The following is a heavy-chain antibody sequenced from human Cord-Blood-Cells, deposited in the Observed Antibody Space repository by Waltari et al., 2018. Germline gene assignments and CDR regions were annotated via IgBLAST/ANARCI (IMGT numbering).Heavy chain of an antibody. Sequence: QVKLQQWGAGVLKPSETLSLTCAGYGVSFSGYYWSWISQPPGKGLEWIGEINHSGSTSYTPYLHGRVTIQVATSKNQFALELRFVTGADTAVYYCARCVYYWIYAPSDYWGQATLVTVSS. D-gene: IGHD1-7*01. CDR2: INHSGST. CDR1: GVSFSGYY. J-gene: IGHJ4*02. V-gene: IGHV4-34*01. CDR3: ARCVYYWIYAPSDY.